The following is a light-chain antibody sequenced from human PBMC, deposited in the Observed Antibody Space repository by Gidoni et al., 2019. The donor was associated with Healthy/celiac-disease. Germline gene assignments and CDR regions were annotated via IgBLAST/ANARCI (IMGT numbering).Light chain of an antibody. Sequence: EIVLTQSPATLSLSPGERATLSCRASQSVSSYLAWYQQKPGQAPRLLIYDASNRATGIPARFSGSGSGTYFTLTISSLEPEDFAVYYCQQRSNWPGTFGPGTKVDIQ. V-gene: IGKV3-11*01. J-gene: IGKJ3*01. CDR1: QSVSSY. CDR3: QQRSNWPGT. CDR2: DAS.